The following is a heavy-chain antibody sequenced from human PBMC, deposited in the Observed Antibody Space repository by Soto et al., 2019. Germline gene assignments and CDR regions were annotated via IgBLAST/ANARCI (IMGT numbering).Heavy chain of an antibody. V-gene: IGHV3-23*01. CDR1: GFTFSSYA. D-gene: IGHD6-19*01. Sequence: GGSLRLSCAASGFTFSSYAMSWVRQAPGKGLEWVSAISGSGGSTYYADSVKGRFTISRDNSKNTLYLQMNSLRAEDTAVYYCAKDGIAVAGWATGGDYWGQGTLVTVSS. CDR3: AKDGIAVAGWATGGDY. J-gene: IGHJ4*02. CDR2: ISGSGGST.